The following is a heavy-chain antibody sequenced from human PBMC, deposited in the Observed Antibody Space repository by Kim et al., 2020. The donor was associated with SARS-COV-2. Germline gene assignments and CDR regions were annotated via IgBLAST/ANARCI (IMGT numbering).Heavy chain of an antibody. J-gene: IGHJ4*02. CDR1: GGSFSGYY. CDR2: INHSGST. V-gene: IGHV4-34*01. D-gene: IGHD3-22*01. CDR3: ARDTVDSSGDALDY. Sequence: SETLSLTCAVYGGSFSGYYWSWIRQPPGKGLEWIGEINHSGSTNYNPSLKSRVTISVDTSKNQFSLKLSSVTAADTAVYYCARDTVDSSGDALDYWGQGTLVTVSS.